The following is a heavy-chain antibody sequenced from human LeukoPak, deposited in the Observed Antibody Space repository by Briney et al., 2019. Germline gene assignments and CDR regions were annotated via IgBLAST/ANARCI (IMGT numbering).Heavy chain of an antibody. CDR3: ARVLLIGDYFDY. Sequence: SETLSLTCAVYGGSFSGYYWSWIRQPPGKGLEWIGEINHSGSTNYNPSLKSRVTISADTSKNQFSLKLSSVTAADTAVYYCARVLLIGDYFDYWGQGTLVTVSS. J-gene: IGHJ4*02. V-gene: IGHV4-34*01. CDR1: GGSFSGYY. D-gene: IGHD3-22*01. CDR2: INHSGST.